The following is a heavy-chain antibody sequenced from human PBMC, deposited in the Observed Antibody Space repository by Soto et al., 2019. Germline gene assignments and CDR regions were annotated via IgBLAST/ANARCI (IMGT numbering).Heavy chain of an antibody. CDR3: AKLQYCHGSGPSNPDYLQH. J-gene: IGHJ1*01. CDR2: ISGSGGST. V-gene: IGHV3-23*01. D-gene: IGHD3-10*01. CDR1: GFTFSSYA. Sequence: EVQLLESGGGLVQPGGSLRLSCAASGFTFSSYAMSWVRQAPGKGLEWVSAISGSGGSTYYAASVKGRFTISRDNSKNPVYLRMNRLGAGGPAGYYCAKLQYCHGSGPSNPDYLQHWGQGTLVTVSS.